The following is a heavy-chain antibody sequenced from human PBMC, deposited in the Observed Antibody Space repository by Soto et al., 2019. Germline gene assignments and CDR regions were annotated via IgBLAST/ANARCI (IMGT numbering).Heavy chain of an antibody. V-gene: IGHV3-53*02. CDR3: ASYSYGLYYFDY. J-gene: IGHJ4*02. CDR1: GFTVSSNY. Sequence: EVQLVETGGGSIQPGGSLRLSCAASGFTVSSNYMSWVRQAPGKGLEWVSVIYSGGGTYYADSVKGRFTISRDNSKNTLYLQMNSLRAEDTAVYYCASYSYGLYYFDYWGQGTLVTVSS. CDR2: IYSGGGT. D-gene: IGHD5-18*01.